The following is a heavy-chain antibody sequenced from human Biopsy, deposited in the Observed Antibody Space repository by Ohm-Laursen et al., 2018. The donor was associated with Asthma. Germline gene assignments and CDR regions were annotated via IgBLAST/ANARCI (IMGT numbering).Heavy chain of an antibody. V-gene: IGHV1-3*01. CDR3: ARTYYDFLTGQVIDAFAI. CDR2: INAGDGNT. J-gene: IGHJ3*02. CDR1: GYTFIHSA. D-gene: IGHD3-9*01. Sequence: GASVKVSCKASGYTFIHSAIHWVRQAPRQRLEWMGWINAGDGNTKYSQKFQGRVTITRDTSASTAYMELSSLRSEDTAVYYCARTYYDFLTGQVIDAFAIWGQGTMVTVSS.